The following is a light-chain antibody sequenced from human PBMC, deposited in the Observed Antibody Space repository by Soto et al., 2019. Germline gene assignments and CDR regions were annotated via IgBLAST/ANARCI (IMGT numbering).Light chain of an antibody. CDR2: EVS. J-gene: IGLJ2*01. CDR3: SSYTSSNILV. CDR1: SNDVGGYNY. V-gene: IGLV2-14*01. Sequence: QSVLTQPASVSGSPGQSITISCSGTSNDVGGYNYVSWYEQHPGKAPKLMIYEVSNRPSGVSNRFSGPKSGNTASLTISGLQAEDEADYYCSSYTSSNILVFGGGTQLTVL.